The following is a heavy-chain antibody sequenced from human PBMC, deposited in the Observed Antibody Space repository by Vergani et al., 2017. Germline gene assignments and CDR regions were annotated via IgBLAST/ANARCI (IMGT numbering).Heavy chain of an antibody. V-gene: IGHV3-48*04. J-gene: IGHJ5*02. D-gene: IGHD6-6*01. Sequence: EVQLVESGGGLVQPGGSLRLSCAASGFTFSSYSMNWVRQAPGKGLEWVSYISSSSSTIYYADSVKGRFTISRDNAKNSLYLQMNSLRAEDTAVYYCAREPAGFSSSAKGWFDPWGQGTLVTVSS. CDR2: ISSSSSTI. CDR1: GFTFSSYS. CDR3: AREPAGFSSSAKGWFDP.